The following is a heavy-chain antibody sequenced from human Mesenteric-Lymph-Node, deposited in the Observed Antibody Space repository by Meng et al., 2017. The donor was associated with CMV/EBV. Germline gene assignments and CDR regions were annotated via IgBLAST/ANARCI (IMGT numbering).Heavy chain of an antibody. CDR2: IIPILGIA. D-gene: IGHD3-10*01. V-gene: IGHV1-69*04. CDR1: GYTFTNNG. J-gene: IGHJ4*02. Sequence: SVKVSCKASGYTFTNNGISWVRQAPGQGLEWMGRIIPILGIANYAQKFQGRVTITADKSTSTAYMELSSLRSEDTAVYYCARILLVTGEDYWGQGTLVTVSS. CDR3: ARILLVTGEDY.